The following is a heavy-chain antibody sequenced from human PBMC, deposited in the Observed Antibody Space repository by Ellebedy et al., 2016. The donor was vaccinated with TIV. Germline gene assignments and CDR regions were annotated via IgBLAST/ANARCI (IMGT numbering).Heavy chain of an antibody. D-gene: IGHD2-15*01. CDR3: ARGVGSGWFDP. V-gene: IGHV3-33*08. Sequence: GGSLRLSCAASGFTSTNYAMHWVRQAPGKGLEWVAVIWFDGSNKYYADSVKGRFTISRDNSKNTLYLQMNSLRAEDTAVYYCARGVGSGWFDPWGQGTLVTVSS. CDR2: IWFDGSNK. CDR1: GFTSTNYA. J-gene: IGHJ5*02.